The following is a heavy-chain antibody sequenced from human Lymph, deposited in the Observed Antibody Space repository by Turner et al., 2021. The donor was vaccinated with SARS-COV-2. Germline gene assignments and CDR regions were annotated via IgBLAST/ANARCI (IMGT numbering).Heavy chain of an antibody. Sequence: QVQLVQSGAEVKKPGASVKVSCKVSGYTLTELCMHWVRQAPGKGLEWMGGFDPEDAETIYAQKFQGRVTMTEDTSTDTAYMELSSLRSEDTAVYYCATAPAVADYFHYYYGMDVWGQGTTVTVSS. CDR1: GYTLTELC. J-gene: IGHJ6*02. CDR3: ATAPAVADYFHYYYGMDV. D-gene: IGHD6-19*01. V-gene: IGHV1-24*01. CDR2: FDPEDAET.